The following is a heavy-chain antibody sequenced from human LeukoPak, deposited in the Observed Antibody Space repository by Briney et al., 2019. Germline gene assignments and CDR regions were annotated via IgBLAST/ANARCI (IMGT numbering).Heavy chain of an antibody. Sequence: GGSLRLSCAASGFTFSNAWMSWVRQAPGKGLEWVGRIKGKTGGGTTDYTAPGKCRFTITRDDTKHTSLLQMNSLQTQDPAVLYCTTDSVAVAGRGDYWGQGTLVTVSS. CDR3: TTDSVAVAGRGDY. J-gene: IGHJ4*02. D-gene: IGHD6-13*01. CDR2: IKGKTGGGTT. CDR1: GFTFSNAW. V-gene: IGHV3-15*01.